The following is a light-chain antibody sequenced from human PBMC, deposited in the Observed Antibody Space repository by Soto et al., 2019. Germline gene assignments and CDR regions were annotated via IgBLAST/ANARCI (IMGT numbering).Light chain of an antibody. J-gene: IGKJ2*01. CDR1: QSISSS. CDR2: AAS. CDR3: QQSYGTPYT. V-gene: IGKV1-39*01. Sequence: DLQMTQSPSSLSASVGDRVTITCRASQSISSSLNWYQQKSGKAPKLLIYAASSLQSGVPSRFSGSGSETDFTLTISSLHPEDFATYYCQQSYGTPYTFGQGTNLEIK.